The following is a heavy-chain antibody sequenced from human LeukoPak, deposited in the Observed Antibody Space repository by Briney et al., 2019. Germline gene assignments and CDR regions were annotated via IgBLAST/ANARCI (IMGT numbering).Heavy chain of an antibody. D-gene: IGHD3-10*01. V-gene: IGHV3-23*01. Sequence: GGSLRLSCAASGFTFSSYAMSWVRQAPGKGLEWVSAISGSGGSTYYADSVKGRFTISRDNAKNSLYLQMNSLRAEDMALYYCAKDIGSGSHRAFDIWGQGTTVTVSS. J-gene: IGHJ3*02. CDR3: AKDIGSGSHRAFDI. CDR2: ISGSGGST. CDR1: GFTFSSYA.